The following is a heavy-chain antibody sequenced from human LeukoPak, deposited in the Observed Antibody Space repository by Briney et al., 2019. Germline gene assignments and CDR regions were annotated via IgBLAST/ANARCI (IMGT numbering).Heavy chain of an antibody. V-gene: IGHV3-23*01. CDR2: ISGSGGST. CDR1: GFTFSSYA. CDR3: AKGNTTFGVVIPLDY. Sequence: GGSLRLSCAASGFTFSSYAMSWVRQAPGKGLEWVSGISGSGGSTYYADPVKGRFTISRDNSKNTLYLQMNSLRAEDTAVYYCAKGNTTFGVVIPLDYWGQGTLVTVSS. J-gene: IGHJ4*02. D-gene: IGHD3-3*01.